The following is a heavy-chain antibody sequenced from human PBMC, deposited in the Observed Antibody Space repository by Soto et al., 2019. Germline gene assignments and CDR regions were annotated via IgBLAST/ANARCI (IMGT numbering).Heavy chain of an antibody. J-gene: IGHJ4*02. CDR3: ARGRRVTFFGVAIRYYFDY. CDR1: GGSFSGYY. V-gene: IGHV4-34*01. Sequence: QVQLQQWGAGLLKPSETLSLTCAVYGGSFSGYYWSWIRQPPGKGLEWIGEINHSGSTNYNPSLKSRVTISVDRSKNQFSLKLSSVTAADTAVYYCARGRRVTFFGVAIRYYFDYWGQGTLVTVSS. D-gene: IGHD3-3*01. CDR2: INHSGST.